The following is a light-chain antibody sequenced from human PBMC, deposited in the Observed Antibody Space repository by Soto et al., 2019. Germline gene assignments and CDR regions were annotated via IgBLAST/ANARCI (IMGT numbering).Light chain of an antibody. CDR1: SSDVGGYNY. Sequence: QSVLTQAPSVSGSPGQSVTISCTGTSSDVGGYNYVSWYQQHPGKAPKLMIYEVSERPSGVPDRFSGSKSGNTASLTVSGLQAEDEADYYCSSYAGSNNLVFGGGTKLTVL. CDR2: EVS. CDR3: SSYAGSNNLV. V-gene: IGLV2-8*01. J-gene: IGLJ3*02.